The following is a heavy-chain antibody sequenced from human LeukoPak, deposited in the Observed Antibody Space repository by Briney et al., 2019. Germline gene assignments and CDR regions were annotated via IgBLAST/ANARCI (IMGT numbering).Heavy chain of an antibody. CDR2: IWYDGSNK. CDR1: GFTFSSYG. Sequence: PGGSLRLSCAASGFTFSSYGMHWVRQAPGKGLEWVAVIWYDGSNKYYADSVKGRFTISRDNSKNTLYLQMNSLRAEDTAVYYCASEVVVPTLDAFDIWGQGTMVTVSS. D-gene: IGHD3-22*01. J-gene: IGHJ3*02. V-gene: IGHV3-33*01. CDR3: ASEVVVPTLDAFDI.